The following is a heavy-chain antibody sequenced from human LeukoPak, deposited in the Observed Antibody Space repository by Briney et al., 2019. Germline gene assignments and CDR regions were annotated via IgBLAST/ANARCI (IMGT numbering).Heavy chain of an antibody. V-gene: IGHV3-11*01. J-gene: IGHJ6*04. D-gene: IGHD2-2*01. CDR1: GFTFSDYY. Sequence: PGGSLRLSCAASGFTFSDYYMSWIRQAPGKGLEWVSYISSSGSTIYYADSVKGRFTISRDNAKNSLYLQMNSLRAEDTAVYYCAKAYCSSTSCSLPYMDVWGKGTTVTVSS. CDR2: ISSSGSTI. CDR3: AKAYCSSTSCSLPYMDV.